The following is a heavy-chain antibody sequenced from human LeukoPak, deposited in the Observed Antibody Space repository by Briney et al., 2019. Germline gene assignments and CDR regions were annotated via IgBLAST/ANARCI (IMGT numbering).Heavy chain of an antibody. D-gene: IGHD2-2*01. V-gene: IGHV4-4*02. CDR2: IYHSGST. CDR1: GGSISSSNW. J-gene: IGHJ4*02. CDR3: AKDRPLGVVVPAAKFD. Sequence: SETLSLTCAVSGGSISSSNWWSWVRQPPGKGLEWIGEIYHSGSTNYNPSLKSRVTISVDKSKNQFSLKLSSVTAANTAVYYCAKDRPLGVVVPAAKFDWGQGTLVTVSS.